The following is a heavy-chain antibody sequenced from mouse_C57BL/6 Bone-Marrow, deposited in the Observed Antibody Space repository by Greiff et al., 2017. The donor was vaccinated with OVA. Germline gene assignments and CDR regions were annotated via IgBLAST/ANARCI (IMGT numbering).Heavy chain of an antibody. CDR3: ARNGLYYSNSWFAY. Sequence: QVQLQQSGPELVKPGASVKLSCKASGYTFTSYDINWVKQRPGQGLEWIGWIYPRDGSPKYNEKFKGKATLTVDTSSSTAYMELHSLTSEDSAVYFCARNGLYYSNSWFAYWGQGTLVTVSA. V-gene: IGHV1-85*01. CDR2: IYPRDGSP. J-gene: IGHJ3*01. CDR1: GYTFTSYD. D-gene: IGHD2-5*01.